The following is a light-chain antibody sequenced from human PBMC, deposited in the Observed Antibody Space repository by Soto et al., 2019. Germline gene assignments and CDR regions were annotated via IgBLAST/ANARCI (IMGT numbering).Light chain of an antibody. CDR1: SSNSGSNY. CDR2: RSN. V-gene: IGLV1-47*01. J-gene: IGLJ1*01. Sequence: QSVLTQPPSASGTPGQRVTISCSGSSSNSGSNYVYWYQRLPGTAPKLLIYRSNQRSSGVPGRFSGSMSGTSASLAISGLRSEDEADYYCAAWDVSMIGHYVVGKGPKVPAL. CDR3: AAWDVSMIGHYV.